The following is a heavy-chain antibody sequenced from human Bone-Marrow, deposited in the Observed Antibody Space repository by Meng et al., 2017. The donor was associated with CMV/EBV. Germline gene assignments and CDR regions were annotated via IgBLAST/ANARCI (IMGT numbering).Heavy chain of an antibody. CDR3: ARDFMVRYDSSGYYYAYRGYYYYGMDV. V-gene: IGHV3-33*01. CDR2: IWYDGSNK. CDR1: GFTFSSYG. J-gene: IGHJ6*02. Sequence: GESLKISCAASGFTFSSYGMHWVRQAPGKGLEWVAVIWYDGSNKYYVDSVKGRFTISRDNAKNSLYLQMNSLRAEDTAVYYCARDFMVRYDSSGYYYAYRGYYYYGMDVWGQGTTVTVSS. D-gene: IGHD3-22*01.